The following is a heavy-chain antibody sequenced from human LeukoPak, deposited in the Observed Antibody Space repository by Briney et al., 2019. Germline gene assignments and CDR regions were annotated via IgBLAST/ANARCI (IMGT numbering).Heavy chain of an antibody. J-gene: IGHJ4*02. D-gene: IGHD3-22*01. CDR1: GFTFSSYG. CDR2: VWHDGRKK. Sequence: GALRLSCAASGFTFSSYGMHWGRPAPGKGLEGVAVVWHDGRKKYSADSVKGRITISRDHSKNTLYLQMNSLRAEATAVYYCARGVGYYDSSGTIDYWGQGTLVTVSS. V-gene: IGHV3-33*01. CDR3: ARGVGYYDSSGTIDY.